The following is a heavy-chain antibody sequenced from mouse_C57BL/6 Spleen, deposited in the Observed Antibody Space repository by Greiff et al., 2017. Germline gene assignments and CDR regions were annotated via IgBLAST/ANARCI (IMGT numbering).Heavy chain of an antibody. D-gene: IGHD2-5*01. CDR2: ISNGGGSP. CDR1: GFTFSDYY. V-gene: IGHV5-12*01. Sequence: EVMLVESGGGLVQPGGSLKLSCAASGFTFSDYYMYWVRQTPEKRLEWVAYISNGGGSPYYPDTVKGRYTISRDNAKNTLYQQLSRLKSADTAMYYCARRGVYYSNYDFDYWGQGTTLTVSA. CDR3: ARRGVYYSNYDFDY. J-gene: IGHJ2*01.